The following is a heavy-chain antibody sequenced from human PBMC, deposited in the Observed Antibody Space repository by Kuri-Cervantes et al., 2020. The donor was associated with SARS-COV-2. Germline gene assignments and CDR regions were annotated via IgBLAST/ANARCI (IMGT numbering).Heavy chain of an antibody. Sequence: ETLSLTCAASGFTFSSYWMHWVRQAPGKGLVWVSRINSDGSSTSYADSVKGRFTISRDNAKNTLYLQMNSLRAEDTAVYYCARGPTPYGDYVHWGQGTLVTVSS. CDR1: GFTFSSYW. CDR2: INSDGSST. D-gene: IGHD4-17*01. J-gene: IGHJ4*02. V-gene: IGHV3-74*01. CDR3: ARGPTPYGDYVH.